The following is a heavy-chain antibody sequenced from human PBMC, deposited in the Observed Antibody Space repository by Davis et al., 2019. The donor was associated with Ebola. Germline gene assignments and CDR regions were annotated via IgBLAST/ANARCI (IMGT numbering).Heavy chain of an antibody. V-gene: IGHV1-3*01. J-gene: IGHJ4*02. D-gene: IGHD6-19*01. Sequence: AASVKVSCKASGYTFTTYTMHWARQAPGQSLEWMGWINAGNGNTKYSQRFQGRVTMTSDTSASTAYMDLSSLRSEDTAVYYCAREVSRGAVAGVFFDYWGQGTLVTVSS. CDR2: INAGNGNT. CDR1: GYTFTTYT. CDR3: AREVSRGAVAGVFFDY.